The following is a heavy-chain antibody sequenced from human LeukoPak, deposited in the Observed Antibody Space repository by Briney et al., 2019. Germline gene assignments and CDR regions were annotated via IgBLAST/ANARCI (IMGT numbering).Heavy chain of an antibody. CDR1: RFTFSSYE. J-gene: IGHJ6*04. CDR3: AELGITMIGGV. Sequence: GGSLRLSCAASRFTFSSYEMNWVRQAPGKGLEWISYISSSGSTIYYADSVKGRFTISRDNAKNSLYLQMNSLRAEDTAVYYCAELGITMIGGVWGKGTTVTISS. V-gene: IGHV3-48*03. D-gene: IGHD3-10*02. CDR2: ISSSGSTI.